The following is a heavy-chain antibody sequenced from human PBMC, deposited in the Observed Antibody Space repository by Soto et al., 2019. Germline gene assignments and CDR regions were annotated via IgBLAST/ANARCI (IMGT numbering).Heavy chain of an antibody. Sequence: QVQLVQSGAEVKKPGSSVKVSCKASGGTFSSYAISWVRQAPGQGLEWMGGIIPIFGTANYARKFQGRVTITADKYTSTAYMELSSLRAEDTAVYYCARAPIYSNQFILNWFDPWGQGTLVTVSS. CDR2: IIPIFGTA. J-gene: IGHJ5*02. V-gene: IGHV1-69*06. D-gene: IGHD4-4*01. CDR3: ARAPIYSNQFILNWFDP. CDR1: GGTFSSYA.